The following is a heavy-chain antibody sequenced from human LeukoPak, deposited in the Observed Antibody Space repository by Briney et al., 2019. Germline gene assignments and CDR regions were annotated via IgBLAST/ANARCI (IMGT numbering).Heavy chain of an antibody. V-gene: IGHV4-30-4*01. D-gene: IGHD6-6*01. Sequence: SETLSLTCTVSGGSISSGDYYWSWIRQPPGKGLEWIGYIYYSGSTYYNPSLKSRVTISVDTSKNQFSLKLSSVTAADTAVYYCARGRRSIAAHKAFDIWGQGTMVTVSS. CDR3: ARGRRSIAAHKAFDI. CDR1: GGSISSGDYY. J-gene: IGHJ3*02. CDR2: IYYSGST.